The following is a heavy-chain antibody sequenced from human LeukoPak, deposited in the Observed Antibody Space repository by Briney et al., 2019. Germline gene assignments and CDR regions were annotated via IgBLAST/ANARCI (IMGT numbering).Heavy chain of an antibody. D-gene: IGHD6-13*01. J-gene: IGHJ6*02. Sequence: ASVKVSCKASGYTFTSYGNSWVRQAPGQGLEWMGWISAYNGNTNYAQKFQGRVTITADESTSTAYMELSSLRSEDTAVYYCAREGYSSSWNSHYYYYGMDVWGQGTTVTVSS. CDR2: ISAYNGNT. CDR1: GYTFTSYG. V-gene: IGHV1-18*01. CDR3: AREGYSSSWNSHYYYYGMDV.